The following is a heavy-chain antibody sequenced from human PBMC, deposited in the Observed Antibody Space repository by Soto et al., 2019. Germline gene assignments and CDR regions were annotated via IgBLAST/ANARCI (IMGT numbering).Heavy chain of an antibody. CDR3: ARDPYSGYDLDFLDY. J-gene: IGHJ4*02. CDR2: INPSGGST. D-gene: IGHD5-12*01. CDR1: GYTFTSYY. Sequence: ASVKVSCKASGYTFTSYYMHWVRQAPGQGLEWMGIINPSGGSTSYAQKFQGRVTMTRDTSTSSVYMELSSLRSEDTAVYYCARDPYSGYDLDFLDYWGQGTLVTVSS. V-gene: IGHV1-46*01.